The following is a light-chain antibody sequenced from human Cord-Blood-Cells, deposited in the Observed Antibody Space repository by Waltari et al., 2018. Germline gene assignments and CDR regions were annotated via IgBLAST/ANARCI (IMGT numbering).Light chain of an antibody. Sequence: DIQMTQSPSSLSASVGDRVTITCQASQDISNYLNWYQQKPGKAPKLLIYDASNLETGVPSRFSGSGSGTDFTFTISSLQPEDIATYYCQQYDNLSPEVFTFGPVNKVDIK. CDR1: QDISNY. CDR2: DAS. J-gene: IGKJ3*01. CDR3: QQYDNLSPEVFT. V-gene: IGKV1-33*01.